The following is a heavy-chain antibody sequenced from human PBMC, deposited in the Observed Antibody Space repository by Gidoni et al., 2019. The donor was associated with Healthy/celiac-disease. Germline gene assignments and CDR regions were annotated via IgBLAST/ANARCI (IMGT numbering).Heavy chain of an antibody. Sequence: QVQLQESGPGLVKPSQTLSLTCTVSGGSISSGGYYWSWIRQHPGKGLEWIGYIYYSGSTYYNPSLKSRVTISVDTSKNQFSLKLSSVTAADTAVYYCARWGTYAHSGSLTINWFDPWGQGTLVTVSS. J-gene: IGHJ5*02. CDR2: IYYSGST. D-gene: IGHD6-19*01. V-gene: IGHV4-31*03. CDR1: GGSISSGGYY. CDR3: ARWGTYAHSGSLTINWFDP.